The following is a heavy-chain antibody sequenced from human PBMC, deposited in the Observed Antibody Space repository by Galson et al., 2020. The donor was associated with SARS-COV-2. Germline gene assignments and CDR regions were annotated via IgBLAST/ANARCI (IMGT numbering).Heavy chain of an antibody. Sequence: SETLSLTFVVYGGSVSGYYWSWIRQPPGKGLEWIGEINHSGSTTFHPSLKSRVSLSVDTTNNQFSLNLISVTAADTAVYYCARGKILTDWFDPWGQGTLVTVSS. J-gene: IGHJ5*02. D-gene: IGHD2-15*01. CDR1: GGSVSGYY. CDR3: ARGKILTDWFDP. CDR2: INHSGST. V-gene: IGHV4-34*01.